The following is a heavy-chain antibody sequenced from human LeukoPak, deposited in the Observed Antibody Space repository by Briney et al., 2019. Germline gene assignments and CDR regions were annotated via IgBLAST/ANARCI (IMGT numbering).Heavy chain of an antibody. CDR2: INPNSGGT. J-gene: IGHJ4*02. D-gene: IGHD3-22*01. CDR3: ARPHHYDSSGLVAIGSY. V-gene: IGHV1-2*02. Sequence: ASVKVSCKASGYTFTGYYMHWVRQAPGQGLEWMGWINPNSGGTNYAQKFQGRVTMTRDTSISTAYMELSRLRSDDTAVYYCARPHHYDSSGLVAIGSYWGQGTLVTVSS. CDR1: GYTFTGYY.